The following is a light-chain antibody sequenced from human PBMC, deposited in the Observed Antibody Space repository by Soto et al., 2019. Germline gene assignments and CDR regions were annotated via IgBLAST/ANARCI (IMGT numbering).Light chain of an antibody. CDR1: DDVSSR. CDR2: GAS. J-gene: IGKJ4*01. V-gene: IGKV3-15*01. CDR3: QHYTNWPLT. Sequence: EIVMTQSPATLSVSPGERATLSCRASDDVSSRLAWYQQKPGQAPRLLIYGASTRATGLPARFSGSGSGTEFTLTISSLQSEDFAVYYCQHYTNWPLTFGGGTKVEIK.